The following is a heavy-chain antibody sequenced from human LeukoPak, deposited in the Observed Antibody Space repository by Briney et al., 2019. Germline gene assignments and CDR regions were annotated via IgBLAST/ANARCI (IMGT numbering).Heavy chain of an antibody. CDR3: AKNSGIGGGAFDI. CDR2: ISSSSSTI. D-gene: IGHD1-26*01. J-gene: IGHJ3*02. Sequence: GGSLRLSCAASGFTFSSYSINWVRQAPGKGLEWVSYISSSSSTIYYADSVKGRFTISRDNAKNSLYLQMNSLRAEDTAVYYCAKNSGIGGGAFDIWGQGTMVTVSS. CDR1: GFTFSSYS. V-gene: IGHV3-48*04.